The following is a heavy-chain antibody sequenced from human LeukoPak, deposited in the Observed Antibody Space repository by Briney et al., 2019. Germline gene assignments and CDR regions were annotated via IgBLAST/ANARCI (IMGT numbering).Heavy chain of an antibody. D-gene: IGHD1-1*01. CDR2: ISGGGANT. V-gene: IGHV3-23*01. Sequence: PGGSLRLSCAASGFSFSNSGMSWVRQAPAKGLEWVAGISGGGANTHYADSVKGCFTISRDNSKNTLFLQMNSLRDEDTAIYYCSKWNGYGDYWGQGTLVTVSS. J-gene: IGHJ4*02. CDR3: SKWNGYGDY. CDR1: GFSFSNSG.